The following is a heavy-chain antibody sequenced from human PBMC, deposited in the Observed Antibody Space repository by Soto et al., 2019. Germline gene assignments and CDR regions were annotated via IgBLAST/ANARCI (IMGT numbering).Heavy chain of an antibody. D-gene: IGHD6-6*01. J-gene: IGHJ3*02. CDR1: GGTFSSYA. CDR3: ASNTKQLDQVLDASDI. CDR2: IIPIFGTA. Sequence: QVQLVQSGAEMKKPGSSVKVSCKASGGTFSSYAISWVRQAPGQGLEWMGGIIPIFGTANYAQKFQGRVTITADKSTSSACMELSSLRSEDTAVYYCASNTKQLDQVLDASDIWRQGTMFTVSS. V-gene: IGHV1-69*06.